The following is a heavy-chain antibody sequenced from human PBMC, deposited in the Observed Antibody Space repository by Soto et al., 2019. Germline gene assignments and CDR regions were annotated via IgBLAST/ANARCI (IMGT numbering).Heavy chain of an antibody. J-gene: IGHJ4*02. D-gene: IGHD7-27*01. Sequence: QVQLVQSGPEVKQPGASVRISCQASGYSFTHFEMHWVRQAPGQRLEWMGWINTGNGDTKYSQKFQGRVTFTRDTSASTAYLDLDGLTSDYTSFCFCARGLTRLDCWGQGTLVSVAS. CDR3: ARGLTRLDC. CDR2: INTGNGDT. CDR1: GYSFTHFE. V-gene: IGHV1-3*04.